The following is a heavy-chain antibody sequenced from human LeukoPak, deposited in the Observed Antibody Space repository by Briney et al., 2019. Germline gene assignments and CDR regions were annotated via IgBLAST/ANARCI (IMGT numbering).Heavy chain of an antibody. D-gene: IGHD3-22*01. Sequence: ASVKVSCKASGYTFTSYGISWVRQAPGQGLEWMGWISAYNGNTNYAQKLQGRVTMTTDTSTSTAYMELRSLRSDDTAVYYCARASSIPEYYYDGSGAFDIWGQGTMVTVSS. CDR3: ARASSIPEYYYDGSGAFDI. CDR2: ISAYNGNT. V-gene: IGHV1-18*01. CDR1: GYTFTSYG. J-gene: IGHJ3*02.